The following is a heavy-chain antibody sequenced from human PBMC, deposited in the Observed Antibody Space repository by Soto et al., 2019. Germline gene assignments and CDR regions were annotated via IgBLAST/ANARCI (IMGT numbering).Heavy chain of an antibody. CDR1: GGSISSGCYY. J-gene: IGHJ6*02. CDR2: IYYSGST. CDR3: ASLSIAARRGYYYYGMDV. V-gene: IGHV4-31*03. Sequence: SETLSLTCTVSGGSISSGCYYWSWIRQHPGKGLEWSGYIYYSGSTYYNPSLKSRVTISVDTSKNQFSLKLSSVTAADTAVYYCASLSIAARRGYYYYGMDVWGQGTTVTVS. D-gene: IGHD6-6*01.